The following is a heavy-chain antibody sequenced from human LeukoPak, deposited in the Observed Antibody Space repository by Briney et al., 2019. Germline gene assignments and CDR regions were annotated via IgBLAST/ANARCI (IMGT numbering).Heavy chain of an antibody. J-gene: IGHJ4*02. CDR3: ARDGLAKPFDY. Sequence: GASVKVSCKASGYTITNYAMNWARQAPGQGLEWMGWINTITGNPTYAQGFTGRFVFSLGTSVSTAYLQISSLKAEDTAVYYCARDGLAKPFDYWGQGTLVTVSS. D-gene: IGHD6-19*01. V-gene: IGHV7-4-1*02. CDR2: INTITGNP. CDR1: GYTITNYA.